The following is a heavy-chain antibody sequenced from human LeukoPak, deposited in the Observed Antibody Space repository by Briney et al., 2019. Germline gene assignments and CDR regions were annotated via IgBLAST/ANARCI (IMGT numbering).Heavy chain of an antibody. D-gene: IGHD6-19*01. J-gene: IGHJ4*02. CDR2: ILPIFGTA. V-gene: IGHV1-69*05. Sequence: SVKVSCKASGGTFSSYAISWVRQAPGQGLEWMGRILPIFGTANYAQKFQGRVTITTDESTSTAYMELSSLRSEDTAVYYCARDLSLGIAVAEGYFDYWGQGTLVTVSS. CDR3: ARDLSLGIAVAEGYFDY. CDR1: GGTFSSYA.